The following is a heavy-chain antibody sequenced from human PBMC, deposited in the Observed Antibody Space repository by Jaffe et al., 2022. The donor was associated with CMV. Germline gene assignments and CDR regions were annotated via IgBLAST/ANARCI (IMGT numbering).Heavy chain of an antibody. J-gene: IGHJ4*02. CDR1: GGSFSGYY. V-gene: IGHV4-34*01. CDR2: INHSGST. D-gene: IGHD1-1*01. Sequence: QVQLQQWGAGLLKPSETLSLTCAVYGGSFSGYYWSWIRQPPGKGLEWIGEINHSGSTNYNPSLKSRVTISVDTSKNQFSLKLSSVTAADTAVYYCARGSRDGYNFPLFNLNLLFDYWGQGTLVTVSS. CDR3: ARGSRDGYNFPLFNLNLLFDY.